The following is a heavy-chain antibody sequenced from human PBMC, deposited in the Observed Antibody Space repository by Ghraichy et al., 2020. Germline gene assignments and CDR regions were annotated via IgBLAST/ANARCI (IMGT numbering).Heavy chain of an antibody. Sequence: GGSLRLSCAASGFIFSKSEMHWVRQAPGKGLDWVADIGNDGSNKYFVDSVKGRFTISRDNSKNTLYLQMNSLRPEDTAVYYCAKEAGRWEFWWGQGTLVTVSS. CDR1: GFIFSKSE. CDR2: IGNDGSNK. V-gene: IGHV3-30*18. D-gene: IGHD1-26*01. J-gene: IGHJ4*02. CDR3: AKEAGRWEFW.